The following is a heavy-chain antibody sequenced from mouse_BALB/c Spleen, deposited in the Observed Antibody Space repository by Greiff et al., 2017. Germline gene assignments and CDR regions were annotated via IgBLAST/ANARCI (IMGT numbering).Heavy chain of an antibody. D-gene: IGHD2-2*01. V-gene: IGHV5-17*02. CDR3: ALGLRRGYYAMDY. CDR1: GFTFSSFG. Sequence: EVMLVESGGGLVQPGGSRKLSCAASGFTFSSFGMHWVRQAPEKGLEWVAYISSGSSTIYYADTVKGRFTISRDNPKNTLFLQMTSLRSEDTAMYYCALGLRRGYYAMDYWGQGTSVTVSS. CDR2: ISSGSSTI. J-gene: IGHJ4*01.